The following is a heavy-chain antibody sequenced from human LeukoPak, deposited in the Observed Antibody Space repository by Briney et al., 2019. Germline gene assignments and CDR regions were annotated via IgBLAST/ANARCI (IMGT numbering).Heavy chain of an antibody. CDR3: ARGRDVLMVYALYSYFDY. CDR2: ISYDGSNK. D-gene: IGHD2-8*01. Sequence: EGSLRLSCAASGFTFSFNSMHWVRQAPGKGLEWVAVISYDGSNKYYADSVKGRFTISRDNSKNTLYLQMNSLRAEDTAVYYCARGRDVLMVYALYSYFDYWGQGTLVTVSS. V-gene: IGHV3-30*03. CDR1: GFTFSFNS. J-gene: IGHJ4*02.